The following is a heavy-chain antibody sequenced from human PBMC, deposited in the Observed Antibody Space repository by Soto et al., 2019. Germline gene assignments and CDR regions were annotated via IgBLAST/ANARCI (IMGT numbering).Heavy chain of an antibody. Sequence: SVKVSCKASGGTFSSDTISWVRQAPGQGLEWMGRIIPILGIANYAQKFQGRVTITADKSTSTAYMELSSLRSKDTAVYYCASNIVATMSFDYWGQGTLVTVSS. V-gene: IGHV1-69*02. CDR2: IIPILGIA. CDR1: GGTFSSDT. CDR3: ASNIVATMSFDY. J-gene: IGHJ4*02. D-gene: IGHD5-12*01.